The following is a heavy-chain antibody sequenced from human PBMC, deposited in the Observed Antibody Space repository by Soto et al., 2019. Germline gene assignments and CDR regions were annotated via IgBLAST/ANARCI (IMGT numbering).Heavy chain of an antibody. V-gene: IGHV5-10-1*01. Sequence: PGESLKISCMGSGYSFTSYWITWVRQMPGKGLEWMGKIEPSDSYTNYSPSFQGHVTISADKSISTAYLQWSSLKAPDTAMYYSARVSRYPNNYGMDFWGRGTTVTVS. CDR2: IEPSDSYT. J-gene: IGHJ6*02. CDR1: GYSFTSYW. D-gene: IGHD3-16*02. CDR3: ARVSRYPNNYGMDF.